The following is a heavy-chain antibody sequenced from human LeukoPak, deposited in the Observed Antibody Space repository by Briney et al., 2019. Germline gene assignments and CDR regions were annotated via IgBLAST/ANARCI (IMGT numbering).Heavy chain of an antibody. CDR3: TRIGFFYDSSGYSGAFDI. J-gene: IGHJ3*02. CDR2: ITRYDDK. Sequence: SGPALVKPTQTLTLTCAFSGIALSTSRRRVSWILQPLGEAGEWLTRITRYDDKFYSTSLKTRLNISKDTSKNQVVLTMTNMDPVDTATYYCTRIGFFYDSSGYSGAFDIWGQGTMVIVSS. D-gene: IGHD3-22*01. CDR1: GIALSTSRRR. V-gene: IGHV2-70*04.